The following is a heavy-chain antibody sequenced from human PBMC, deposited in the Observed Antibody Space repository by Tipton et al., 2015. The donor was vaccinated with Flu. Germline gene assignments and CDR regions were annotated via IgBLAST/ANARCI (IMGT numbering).Heavy chain of an antibody. Sequence: QSGPEVKKPGSSVKVSSKASGDTFRNYAISWVRQAPGQGLEWIGGIIPSIGAVDYARKFKGRITISADEDTNTVYLELRRLRSEAPSLYYCSRRGGVPRPGLGLGYYFDLWGRVSLVTVSS. CDR2: IIPSIGAV. CDR3: SRRGGVPRPGLGLGYYFDL. D-gene: IGHD3-3*01. V-gene: IGHV1-69*01. J-gene: IGHJ2*01. CDR1: GDTFRNYA.